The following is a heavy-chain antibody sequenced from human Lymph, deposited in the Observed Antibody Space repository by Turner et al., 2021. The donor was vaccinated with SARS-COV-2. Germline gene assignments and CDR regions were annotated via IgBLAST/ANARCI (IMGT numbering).Heavy chain of an antibody. J-gene: IGHJ4*02. V-gene: IGHV3-33*01. D-gene: IGHD6-19*01. CDR3: ARDRAGSSGWYDSYFDY. CDR1: GFPCSRYG. Sequence: QVQLVESGGGVVQPGRPLRLPRVASGFPCSRYGMHWVRQAPGKGLGWVAFIWFDGSNKYYANSVKGRFTISRDNSKNTLYLQMNSLRAEDTAVYYWARDRAGSSGWYDSYFDYWGQGTLVTVSS. CDR2: IWFDGSNK.